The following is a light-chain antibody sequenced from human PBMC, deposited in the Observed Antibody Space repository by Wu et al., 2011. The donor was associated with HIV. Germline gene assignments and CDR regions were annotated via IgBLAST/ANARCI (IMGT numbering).Light chain of an antibody. J-gene: IGKJ1*01. CDR3: QQYGSSPPT. Sequence: EIVLTQSPDTLSLSPGERATLSCRASQSVSSYLAWYQQKPGQAPRLLMYDASNRATGIPARFSGSGSGTDFTLTISSLEPEDFAVYYCQQYGSSPPTFGQGTKVEIK. CDR1: QSVSSY. CDR2: DAS. V-gene: IGKV3-11*01.